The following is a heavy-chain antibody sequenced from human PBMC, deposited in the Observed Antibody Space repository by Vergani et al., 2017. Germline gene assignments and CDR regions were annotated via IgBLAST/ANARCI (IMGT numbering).Heavy chain of an antibody. D-gene: IGHD3-10*01. CDR2: IYYSGST. CDR1: GGSISSYY. J-gene: IGHJ6*03. V-gene: IGHV4-59*01. Sequence: VQLLESGPGLVKPSETLSLTCTVSGGSISSYYWSWIRQPPGKGLEWIGYIYYSGSTNYNPSLKSRVTISVDTSKNQFSLKLSSVTAADTAVYYCASSYYYGSGSYYYYYYYMDVWGKGTTVTVSS. CDR3: ASSYYYGSGSYYYYYYYMDV.